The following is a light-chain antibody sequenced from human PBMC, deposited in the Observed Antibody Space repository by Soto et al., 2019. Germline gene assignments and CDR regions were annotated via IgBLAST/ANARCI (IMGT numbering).Light chain of an antibody. J-gene: IGKJ4*01. V-gene: IGKV3-20*01. CDR1: QTLSSSS. CDR3: HQYGSSPLT. Sequence: EIVLTQSPGTLSLSPGESGTLSCRAGQTLSSSSLAWYQQKPGQAPRLFIYGASNRASGIPDRFSGGGSGTDFTLTISRLEPEDFVVYYCHQYGSSPLTFGGGTQVEI. CDR2: GAS.